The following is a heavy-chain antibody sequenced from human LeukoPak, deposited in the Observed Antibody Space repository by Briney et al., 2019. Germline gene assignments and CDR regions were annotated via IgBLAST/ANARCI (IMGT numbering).Heavy chain of an antibody. CDR3: ASTYYKLYYFDY. J-gene: IGHJ4*02. CDR2: IIPIFGTA. Sequence: SVKVSCKASGGTFSSYAISWVREAPGQGLEWMGRIIPIFGTANYAQKFQGRVTITTDESTSTAHMELSSLRSEDTAVYYCASTYYKLYYFDYWCQGTLVTVSS. CDR1: GGTFSSYA. V-gene: IGHV1-69*05. D-gene: IGHD3-10*01.